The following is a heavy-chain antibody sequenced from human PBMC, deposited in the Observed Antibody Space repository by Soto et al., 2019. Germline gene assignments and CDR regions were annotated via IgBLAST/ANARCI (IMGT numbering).Heavy chain of an antibody. CDR1: GGSTRSGRNY. Sequence: TLSLTCTVSGGSTRSGRNYWGWIRQPPGKGLEWIGSTHESGSTYYNPSLEGRVTISVDTSKNQFSLKVTSVTAADTGLYYCARQDHGDYEFFFDYWGQGTLVTVSS. CDR2: THESGST. CDR3: ARQDHGDYEFFFDY. J-gene: IGHJ4*02. V-gene: IGHV4-39*01. D-gene: IGHD4-17*01.